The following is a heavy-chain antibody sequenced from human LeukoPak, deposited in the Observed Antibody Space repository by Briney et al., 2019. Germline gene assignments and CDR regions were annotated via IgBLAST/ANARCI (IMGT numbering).Heavy chain of an antibody. D-gene: IGHD1-14*01. CDR1: GNTFTSFD. Sequence: GASVKVSCTASGNTFTSFDINWVRQGSGQGLEWMGWMNPHSGQSGFAQKFQGRVTLTRNTSISTAYMELTSLRSEDSAIYYCARRNRAYWYFDLWGRGTPVTVSS. J-gene: IGHJ2*01. V-gene: IGHV1-8*01. CDR3: ARRNRAYWYFDL. CDR2: MNPHSGQS.